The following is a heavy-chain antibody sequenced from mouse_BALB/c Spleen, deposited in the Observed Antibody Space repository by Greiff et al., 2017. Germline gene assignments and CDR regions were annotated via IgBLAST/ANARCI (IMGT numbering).Heavy chain of an antibody. V-gene: IGHV5-12-2*01. Sequence: EVKLVESGGGLVQPGGSLKLSCAASGFTFSSYTMSWVRQTPEKRLEWVAYISNGGGSTYYPDTVKGRFTISRDNAKNTLYLQMSSLKSEDTAMYYCARQGRSPAMDYWGQGTSVTVSS. CDR2: ISNGGGST. J-gene: IGHJ4*01. CDR3: ARQGRSPAMDY. CDR1: GFTFSSYT.